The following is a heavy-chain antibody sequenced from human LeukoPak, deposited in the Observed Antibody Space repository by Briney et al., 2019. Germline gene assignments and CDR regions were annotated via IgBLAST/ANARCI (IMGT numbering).Heavy chain of an antibody. J-gene: IGHJ3*02. D-gene: IGHD5/OR15-5a*01. CDR1: GGTFSSYA. Sequence: GASVKVSCKASGGTFSSYAISWVRQAPGQGLEWMGGIIPIFGTANYAQKFQGRVTITADESTSTAYMELSSLRSEDTAVYYCAREPFRLSKDAFDIWGQGTMVTVSS. CDR2: IIPIFGTA. CDR3: AREPFRLSKDAFDI. V-gene: IGHV1-69*01.